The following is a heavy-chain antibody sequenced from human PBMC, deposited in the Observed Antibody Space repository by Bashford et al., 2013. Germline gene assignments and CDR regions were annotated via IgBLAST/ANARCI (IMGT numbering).Heavy chain of an antibody. D-gene: IGHD4-11*01. CDR3: ATTTVTTEGHLWYGMDV. CDR2: IDPSDSYT. CDR1: GYSFTSYW. V-gene: IGHV5-10-1*01. J-gene: IGHJ6*02. Sequence: GESLKISCKGSGYSFTSYWISWVRQMPGKGLEWMGRIDPSDSYTNYSPSFQGHVTISADKSISTAYLQWSSLKASDTAMYYCATTTVTTEGHLWYGMDVWGQGTTVTVSS.